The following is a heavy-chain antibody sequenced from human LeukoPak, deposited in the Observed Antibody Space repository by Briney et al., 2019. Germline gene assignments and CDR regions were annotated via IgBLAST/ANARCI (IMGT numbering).Heavy chain of an antibody. V-gene: IGHV3-21*01. J-gene: IGHJ4*02. D-gene: IGHD5-12*01. CDR2: ISSSSSYI. Sequence: GGSLRLSCAASGFTFSSYSMNWVRQAPGKGLEWVSSISSSSSYIYYADSVKGRFTISRDNAKNSLYLQMNSLRAEDTAVYYCARDYMDIVATIDYWGQGTLVTVSS. CDR1: GFTFSSYS. CDR3: ARDYMDIVATIDY.